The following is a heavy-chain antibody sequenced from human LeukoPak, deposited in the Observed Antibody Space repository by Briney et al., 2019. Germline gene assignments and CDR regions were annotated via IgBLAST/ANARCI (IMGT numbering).Heavy chain of an antibody. CDR2: ISYDGSNK. CDR1: GFTFSSYG. Sequence: GGSLRLSCAASGFTFSSYGINRVRQAPATVLHRVAAISYDGSNKYYADSVKGRFTISRDNSKNTLYLQMNSLRAEDTAVYYCAKDHQGDIVLMVYAIDYWGRGTLVTVSS. V-gene: IGHV3-30*18. CDR3: AKDHQGDIVLMVYAIDY. D-gene: IGHD2-8*01. J-gene: IGHJ4*02.